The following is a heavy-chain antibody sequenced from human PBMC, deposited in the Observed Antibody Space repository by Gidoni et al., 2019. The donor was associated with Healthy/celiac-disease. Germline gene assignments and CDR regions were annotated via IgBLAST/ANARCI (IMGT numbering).Heavy chain of an antibody. CDR3: ARGLYYYGSGSYFFDY. CDR1: VGSISSYY. CDR2: IYYSGST. V-gene: IGHV4-59*01. D-gene: IGHD3-10*01. J-gene: IGHJ4*02. Sequence: QVQLQESGPGLVKPSETLSLTCTVSVGSISSYYWSWTRQPPGKGLEWIGYIYYSGSTNYNPSLKSRVTISVDTSKNQFSLKLSSVTAADTAVYYCARGLYYYGSGSYFFDYWGQGTLVTVSS.